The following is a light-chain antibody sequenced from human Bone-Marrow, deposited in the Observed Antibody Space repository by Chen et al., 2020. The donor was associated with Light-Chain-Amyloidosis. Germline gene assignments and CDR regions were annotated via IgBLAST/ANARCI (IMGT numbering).Light chain of an antibody. J-gene: IGLJ2*01. CDR1: SSNIGSNY. V-gene: IGLV1-47*01. CDR2: RNN. CDR3: SAWDDSLSAVV. Sequence: QSVLTQPPSASGTPGQRVTISCSGTSSNIGSNYIYWYQQFPGTAPKLLIYRNNQRPSGVTVRFSGSKSGTSASLAISGLRPEDEADYYCSAWDDSLSAVVFGGGTKLTVL.